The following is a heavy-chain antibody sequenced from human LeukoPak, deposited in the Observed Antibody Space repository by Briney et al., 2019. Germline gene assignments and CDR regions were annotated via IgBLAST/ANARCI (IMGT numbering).Heavy chain of an antibody. CDR2: INQSGSI. D-gene: IGHD3-3*01. J-gene: IGHJ3*02. V-gene: IGHV4-34*01. CDR3: ARDPPSNSFWSGYYTADMLAFDI. Sequence: PSETLSLTCAVYGGSFSGYYWSWIRQPPGKGLEWIGEINQSGSINNNPSLKSRVTISVDTSKNQFSLKLSSVTAADTAVYYCARDPPSNSFWSGYYTADMLAFDIWGQGTMVTVSS. CDR1: GGSFSGYY.